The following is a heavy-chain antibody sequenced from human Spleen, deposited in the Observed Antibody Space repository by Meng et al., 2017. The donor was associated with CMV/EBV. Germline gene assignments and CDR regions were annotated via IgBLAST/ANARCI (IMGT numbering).Heavy chain of an antibody. CDR2: INRDGGST. CDR1: GFTFDDFY. CDR3: AKARYCSRSTCYLIDS. Sequence: GESLKISCAASGFTFDDFYMHWVRQPPGKGLEWVSLINRDGGSTSYADSVKGRFTISRDNSRNSLYLQMNSLRTEDTALYYCAKARYCSRSTCYLIDSWGQGTLVTVSS. D-gene: IGHD2-2*01. J-gene: IGHJ4*02. V-gene: IGHV3-43*01.